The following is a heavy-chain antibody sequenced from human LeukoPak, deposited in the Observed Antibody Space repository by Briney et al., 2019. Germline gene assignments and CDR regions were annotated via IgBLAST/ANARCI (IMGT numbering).Heavy chain of an antibody. CDR2: IYHSGST. J-gene: IGHJ4*02. CDR1: GYSISSGYY. Sequence: SETLSLTCTVSGYSISSGYYWGWIRQPPGKGLEWIGSIYHSGSTYYNPSLKSRVTISVDTSKNQFSLKLSSVTAADTAVYYCARDREADYDILTGYYLYYWGQGTLVTVSS. D-gene: IGHD3-9*01. CDR3: ARDREADYDILTGYYLYY. V-gene: IGHV4-38-2*02.